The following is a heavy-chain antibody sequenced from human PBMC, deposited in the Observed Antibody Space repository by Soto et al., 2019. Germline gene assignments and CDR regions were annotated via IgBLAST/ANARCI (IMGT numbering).Heavy chain of an antibody. CDR2: ISGSGGST. CDR3: AKGPTVTYVY. CDR1: GFTSSGNA. D-gene: IGHD4-17*01. J-gene: IGHJ4*02. Sequence: GVPLRRPCAASGFTSSGNAMSWGRQAPGKGLEWVSAISGSGGSTYYADSVEGRFTISRDNSKNTLYLQMNSLRAEDTAVYYCAKGPTVTYVYWGQGTLVTVSS. V-gene: IGHV3-23*01.